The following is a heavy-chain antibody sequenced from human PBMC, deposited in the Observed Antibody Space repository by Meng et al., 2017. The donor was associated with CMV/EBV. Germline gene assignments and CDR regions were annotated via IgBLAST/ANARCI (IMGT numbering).Heavy chain of an antibody. V-gene: IGHV1-69*10. J-gene: IGHJ5*02. Sequence: SVKVSCKASGGTFSSYAISWVRQAPGQGLKWMGGIIPILGIANYAQKFQGRVTITADKSTSTAYMELSSLRSEDTAVYYCASTRVVVPAAIFSLRGRRGWFDPWGQGTLVTVSS. CDR1: GGTFSSYA. D-gene: IGHD2-2*01. CDR3: ASTRVVVPAAIFSLRGRRGWFDP. CDR2: IIPILGIA.